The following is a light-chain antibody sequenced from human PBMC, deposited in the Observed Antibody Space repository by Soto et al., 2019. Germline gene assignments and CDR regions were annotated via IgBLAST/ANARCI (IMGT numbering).Light chain of an antibody. V-gene: IGKV3-15*01. CDR1: QSVSSN. CDR2: AAS. CDR3: QQNNNWPPIT. J-gene: IGKJ5*01. Sequence: EIVMTQSPATLSVSPGERATLSCRASQSVSSNLAWYQQKPGQAPRLLIYAASTRATGVPARFSGSGSGTEFTLTISSLQSEDFAVYYCQQNNNWPPITFGQGTRREIK.